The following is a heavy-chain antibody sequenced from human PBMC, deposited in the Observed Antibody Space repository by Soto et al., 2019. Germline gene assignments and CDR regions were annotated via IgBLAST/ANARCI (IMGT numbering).Heavy chain of an antibody. J-gene: IGHJ4*02. CDR3: ASGIQLWLRRINNGYSG. CDR1: GGTFSTYA. D-gene: IGHD5-18*01. V-gene: IGHV1-69*12. Sequence: QVQLVQSGAEVKKPESSVKVSCKAPGGTFSTYAISWVRQAPGQGLEWMGGIIPMFGTANYAQRFADRVTITADESTNTVYMELSSLRSEDTAVYFCASGIQLWLRRINNGYSGWGQGTLVTVSS. CDR2: IIPMFGTA.